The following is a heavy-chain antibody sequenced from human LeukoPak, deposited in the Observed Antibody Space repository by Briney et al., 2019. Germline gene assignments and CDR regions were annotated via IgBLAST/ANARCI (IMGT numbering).Heavy chain of an antibody. J-gene: IGHJ4*02. CDR1: GFTSDDCA. D-gene: IGHD3-3*01. Sequence: PGRSLRLSCAGSGFTSDDCAMHWVRQAPGKGLEWVSGISWNSGSIGYADSVKGRFTISRDTSKNTLSLQMNSLTTEDTAVYYCARAALGLLDPFDYWGQGTLVTVSS. CDR2: ISWNSGSI. V-gene: IGHV3-9*02. CDR3: ARAALGLLDPFDY.